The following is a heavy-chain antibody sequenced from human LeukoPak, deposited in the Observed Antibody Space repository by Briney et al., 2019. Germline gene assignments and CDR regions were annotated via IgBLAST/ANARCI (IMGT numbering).Heavy chain of an antibody. V-gene: IGHV3-48*01. CDR3: ARVGDYVWGSLLDAFDI. J-gene: IGHJ3*02. CDR2: ISSSSSTI. D-gene: IGHD3-16*01. CDR1: GFTFSIYS. Sequence: GGSLRLSCAACGFTFSIYSMNWVRQAPGKGLEWVSYISSSSSTIYYADSVKGRLTISRDNAKNSLYLQMNSLRAEDTAVYYCARVGDYVWGSLLDAFDIWGQGTMVTVSS.